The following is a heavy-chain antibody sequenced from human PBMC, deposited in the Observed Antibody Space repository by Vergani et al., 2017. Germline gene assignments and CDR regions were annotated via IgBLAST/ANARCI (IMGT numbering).Heavy chain of an antibody. CDR3: ARQRVGAANRALDI. D-gene: IGHD1-26*01. CDR2: TNHSGST. CDR1: GGSFSGYY. J-gene: IGHJ3*02. Sequence: QVQLQQWGAGLLKPSETLSLTCAVYGGSFSGYYWSWIRQPPGKGLEWIGETNHSGSTNYNPSLKSRVTISVDTTKNQFSLKLSSVTAADTAVYYCARQRVGAANRALDIWGRGRMVTVSS. V-gene: IGHV4-34*01.